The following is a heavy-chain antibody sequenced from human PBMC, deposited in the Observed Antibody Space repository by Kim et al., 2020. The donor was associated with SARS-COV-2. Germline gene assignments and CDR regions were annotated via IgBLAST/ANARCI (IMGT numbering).Heavy chain of an antibody. J-gene: IGHJ4*02. CDR1: GFTFDDYA. D-gene: IGHD1-20*01. V-gene: IGHV3-9*01. CDR3: ATITRVGRSLDY. CDR2: ISWNSGSI. Sequence: GGSLRLSCAASGFTFDDYAMHWVRQAPGKGLEWVSGISWNSGSIGYADSVKGRFTISRDNAKNSLYLQMNSLRAEDTALYYCATITRVGRSLDYWGQGTLVTVSS.